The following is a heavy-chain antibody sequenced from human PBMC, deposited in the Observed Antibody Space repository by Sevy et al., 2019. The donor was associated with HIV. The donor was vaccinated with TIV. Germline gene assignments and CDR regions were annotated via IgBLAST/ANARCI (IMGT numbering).Heavy chain of an antibody. CDR1: GGSFNNYI. Sequence: ASVKVSCKVSGGSFNNYIFTWVRQAPGQGLEWMGDIIPFFPTTNYAQKVQGRLTITADELTSTAYMELISLRYDDTAVYYCARVISCGGDCYYFDDWGQGTLVTVSS. V-gene: IGHV1-69*13. J-gene: IGHJ4*02. CDR2: IIPFFPTT. D-gene: IGHD2-21*02. CDR3: ARVISCGGDCYYFDD.